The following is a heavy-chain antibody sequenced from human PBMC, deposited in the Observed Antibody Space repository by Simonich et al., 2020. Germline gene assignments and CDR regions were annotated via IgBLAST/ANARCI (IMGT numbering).Heavy chain of an antibody. CDR2: INPNSVGK. V-gene: IGHV1-2*02. CDR3: ARARLYSSSHAFDI. CDR1: GYTFTGYY. Sequence: QVQLVQSGAEVKKPGASVKVSCKASGYTFTGYYMHWVRQAPGQWSEWMGWINPNSVGKNSAQKFKGRVTMTRDTSISTAYMELSRLRSDDTAVYYCARARLYSSSHAFDIWGQGTMVTVSS. J-gene: IGHJ3*02. D-gene: IGHD6-6*01.